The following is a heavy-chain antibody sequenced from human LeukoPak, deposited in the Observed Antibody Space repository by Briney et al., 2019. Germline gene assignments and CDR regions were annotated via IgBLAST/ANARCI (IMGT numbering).Heavy chain of an antibody. J-gene: IGHJ4*02. CDR3: AKKSTTVITYYLDY. CDR2: ISGSGGST. Sequence: PGGSLRLSCAASGFTFSSYGMSWVRQAPGKGLEWVSGISGSGGSTYYADSVKGRFTISRDNSKNTLYLQMNSLRAEDTAVYYCAKKSTTVITYYLDYWGQGTLVTVSS. V-gene: IGHV3-23*01. CDR1: GFTFSSYG. D-gene: IGHD4-11*01.